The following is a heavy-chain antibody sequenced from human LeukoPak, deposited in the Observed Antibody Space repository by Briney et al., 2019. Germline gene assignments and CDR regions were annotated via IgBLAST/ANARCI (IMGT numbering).Heavy chain of an antibody. CDR1: GFTFSSYA. CDR2: ISGSGGST. J-gene: IGHJ1*01. CDR3: AKPYSSGWTEYFQH. D-gene: IGHD6-19*01. V-gene: IGHV3-23*01. Sequence: GGSLRLSCAASGFTFSSYAMSWVRQAPGKGLEWVSAISGSGGSTYYADSVKGRFTISRDNSKNTLYLQMNSLRAEDTAVYHCAKPYSSGWTEYFQHWGQGTLVTVSS.